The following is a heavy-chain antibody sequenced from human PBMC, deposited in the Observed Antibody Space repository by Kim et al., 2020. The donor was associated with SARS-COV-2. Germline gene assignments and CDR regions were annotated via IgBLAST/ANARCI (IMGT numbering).Heavy chain of an antibody. Sequence: ASVKVSCKASGYTFTGYYMHWVRQAPGQGLEWMGRINPNSGGTNYAQKFQGRVTMTRDTSISTAYMELSRLRSDDTAVYYCARDGHLLWVGELLSSYYYYGMDVWGQGTTVTVSS. J-gene: IGHJ6*02. CDR2: INPNSGGT. D-gene: IGHD3-10*01. CDR1: GYTFTGYY. V-gene: IGHV1-2*06. CDR3: ARDGHLLWVGELLSSYYYYGMDV.